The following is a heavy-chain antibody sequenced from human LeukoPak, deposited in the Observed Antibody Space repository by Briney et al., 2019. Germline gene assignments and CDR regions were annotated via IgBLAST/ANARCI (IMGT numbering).Heavy chain of an antibody. D-gene: IGHD5-18*01. CDR1: GGSISSGDYY. J-gene: IGHJ4*02. Sequence: KPSETLSLTCTVSGGSISSGDYYWSWIRQPPGKGLEWIGYIYYSGSTYYNPSLKSRVTISVDTSKNQFSLKLSSVTAADTAVYYCARQFVGYSFFDYWGQGTLVTVSS. V-gene: IGHV4-30-4*01. CDR2: IYYSGST. CDR3: ARQFVGYSFFDY.